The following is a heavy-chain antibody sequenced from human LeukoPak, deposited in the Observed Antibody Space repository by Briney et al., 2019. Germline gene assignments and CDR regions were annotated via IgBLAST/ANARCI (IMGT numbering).Heavy chain of an antibody. Sequence: GGSLRLSCAASGFTFSSYAMSWVRQAPGKGLEWVSAISGSGGSTYYADSVKGRFTISRDNSKNTLYLQMNSLRAEDTAVYYCAKDRIAAAGEIGNYFDYWGQGTLVTVSS. CDR3: AKDRIAAAGEIGNYFDY. CDR2: ISGSGGST. V-gene: IGHV3-23*01. D-gene: IGHD6-13*01. CDR1: GFTFSSYA. J-gene: IGHJ4*02.